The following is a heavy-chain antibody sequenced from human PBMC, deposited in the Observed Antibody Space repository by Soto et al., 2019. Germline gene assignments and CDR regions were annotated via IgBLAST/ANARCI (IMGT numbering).Heavy chain of an antibody. CDR2: IIPIFDTA. Sequence: QVQLVQSGAEVKKPGSSVKVSCKASGGTFSSYAISWVRQAPGQGLEWMGGIIPIFDTANYAQKFQGRVTITADESTSTAYMELSSLRSEDTAVYYCARGVHPLRYFDWFRDPGDPFDIWGQGTMVTVSS. J-gene: IGHJ3*02. V-gene: IGHV1-69*12. CDR1: GGTFSSYA. CDR3: ARGVHPLRYFDWFRDPGDPFDI. D-gene: IGHD3-9*01.